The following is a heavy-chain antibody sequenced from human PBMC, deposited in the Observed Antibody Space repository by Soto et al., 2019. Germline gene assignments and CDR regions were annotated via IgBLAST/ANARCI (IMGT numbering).Heavy chain of an antibody. Sequence: PSETLSLTCTVSGGSISSSSYYWGWIRQPPGKGLEWIGGIYYSGSTYYNPSLKSRVTISVDTSKNQFSLKLSSVTAADTALYYCAGGDYVILTGDQKKHYYYYYGMDVWGQGTTVTVSS. CDR3: AGGDYVILTGDQKKHYYYYYGMDV. J-gene: IGHJ6*02. CDR2: IYYSGST. D-gene: IGHD3-9*01. CDR1: GGSISSSSYY. V-gene: IGHV4-39*01.